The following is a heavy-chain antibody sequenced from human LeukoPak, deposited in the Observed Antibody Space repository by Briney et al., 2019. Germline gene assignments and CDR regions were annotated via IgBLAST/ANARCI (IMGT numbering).Heavy chain of an antibody. Sequence: SETLSLTCTVSGGSISSGDYYWSWIRQPPGKVLEGIGYTDYSGSTYYNPSLKSRLTKSVDTSKNPFSLKLRSVTVAATAVYYCARTKPYYSGSGSYYLDYWGQGTLVTVSS. CDR2: TDYSGST. D-gene: IGHD3-10*01. CDR3: ARTKPYYSGSGSYYLDY. CDR1: GGSISSGDYY. J-gene: IGHJ4*02. V-gene: IGHV4-30-4*01.